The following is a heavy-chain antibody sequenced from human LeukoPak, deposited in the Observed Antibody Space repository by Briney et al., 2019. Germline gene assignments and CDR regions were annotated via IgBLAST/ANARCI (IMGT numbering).Heavy chain of an antibody. CDR3: ARDRGITIFGVVMDCDY. CDR2: INPNSGGT. J-gene: IGHJ4*02. CDR1: GYTFTGYY. Sequence: ASVKVSCKASGYTFTGYYMNWVRQAPGQGLEWMGRINPNSGGTNYAQKFQGRVTMTRDTSISTAYMELSRLRSDDTAVYYCARDRGITIFGVVMDCDYWGQGTLVTVSS. V-gene: IGHV1-2*06. D-gene: IGHD3-3*01.